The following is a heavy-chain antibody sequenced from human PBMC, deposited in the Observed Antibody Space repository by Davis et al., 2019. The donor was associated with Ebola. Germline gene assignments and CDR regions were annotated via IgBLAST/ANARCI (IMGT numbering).Heavy chain of an antibody. D-gene: IGHD6-6*01. Sequence: GESLKISCRGSGYNFATYWIGWVRQLPGKGLECMGIIFPGDSDTRYSPSFQGQVTISADKSISTAYLQWSSLKASDTAMYYCARHSSVANRDGSDYWGQGTLVTVSS. J-gene: IGHJ4*02. V-gene: IGHV5-51*01. CDR1: GYNFATYW. CDR2: IFPGDSDT. CDR3: ARHSSVANRDGSDY.